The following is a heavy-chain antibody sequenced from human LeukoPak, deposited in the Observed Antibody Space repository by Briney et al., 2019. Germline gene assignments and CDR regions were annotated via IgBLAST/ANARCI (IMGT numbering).Heavy chain of an antibody. CDR1: GFTFSDYY. Sequence: KPGGSLRLSCAASGFTFSDYYMSWIRPAPGKGLEWVSYISSSGSTIYYADSVKGRFTISRDNAKNSLYLQMNGLRAEDTDVYYCARGVRGYSGYDFGYWGQGTLVTVSS. J-gene: IGHJ4*02. CDR3: ARGVRGYSGYDFGY. D-gene: IGHD5-12*01. CDR2: ISSSGSTI. V-gene: IGHV3-11*01.